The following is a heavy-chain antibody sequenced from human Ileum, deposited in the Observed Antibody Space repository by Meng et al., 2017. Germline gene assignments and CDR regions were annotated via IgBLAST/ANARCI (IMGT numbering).Heavy chain of an antibody. CDR3: VRASYYFDY. CDR2: INSDASST. CDR1: GFTFSSHS. J-gene: IGHJ4*02. V-gene: IGHV3-74*01. Sequence: GESLKISCAASGFTFSSHSMYWVRQAPGKGLVWVSRINSDASSTTYADSVKGRFTISRDNAKNTLYLQMNSLRAEDTAVYYCVRASYYFDYWSQGTLVTVS.